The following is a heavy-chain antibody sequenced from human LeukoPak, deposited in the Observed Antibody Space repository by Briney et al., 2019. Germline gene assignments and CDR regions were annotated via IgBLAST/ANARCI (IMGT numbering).Heavy chain of an antibody. CDR3: AKGDKKYYFDY. J-gene: IGHJ4*02. Sequence: GGSLRLSCAVSGFTFRDYVMSWVRQAPGKGLEWVSSMSGSGDRTLYADSVKGRFTISRDNSKNTLYLHLNSLRAGDTAVYHCAKGDKKYYFDYWGQGILVTVSS. CDR2: MSGSGDRT. CDR1: GFTFRDYV. V-gene: IGHV3-23*01.